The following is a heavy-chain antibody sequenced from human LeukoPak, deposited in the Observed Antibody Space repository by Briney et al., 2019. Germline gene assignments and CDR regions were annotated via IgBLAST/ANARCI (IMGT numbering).Heavy chain of an antibody. CDR3: ARVAAAVPDQ. J-gene: IGHJ5*02. CDR1: GFTFTTYW. Sequence: GSLRLSCAASGFTFTTYWMSWVRQAPGKGLEWVANIKQDGSEKYYMDSVKGRFTISRDNAKNSLYLQMSSLRAEDTAVYYCARVAAAVPDQWGQGTLVTVSS. CDR2: IKQDGSEK. D-gene: IGHD6-13*01. V-gene: IGHV3-7*04.